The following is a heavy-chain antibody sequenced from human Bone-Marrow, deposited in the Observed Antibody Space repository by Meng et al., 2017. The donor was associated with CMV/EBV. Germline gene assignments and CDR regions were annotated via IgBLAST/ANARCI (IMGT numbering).Heavy chain of an antibody. CDR1: GGTFSSYA. J-gene: IGHJ6*02. CDR3: ARVLVGYYYGMDV. V-gene: IGHV1-69*06. CDR2: IIPIFGTA. Sequence: SVKVSCKASGGTFSSYAISWVRQAPGQGLEWMGGIIPIFGTANYAQKFQGRVTITADKSTSTAYMELSSLRSEDTAVYYCARVLVGYYYGMDVWGQGTTVTVSS.